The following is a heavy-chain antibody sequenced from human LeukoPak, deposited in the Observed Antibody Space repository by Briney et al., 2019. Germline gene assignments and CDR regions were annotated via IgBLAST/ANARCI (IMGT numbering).Heavy chain of an antibody. J-gene: IGHJ4*02. D-gene: IGHD3-10*01. CDR3: AREGSLEYYFDY. Sequence: PGVSLRLSCAASGFFFSTYWMHWVRQAPGKGLVWVSRINSDGSKTSHADSVKGRFTISRDNAKNTLYLQMNGLRAEDTAVYYCAREGSLEYYFDYWGRGTLVTVSS. CDR2: INSDGSKT. CDR1: GFFFSTYW. V-gene: IGHV3-74*01.